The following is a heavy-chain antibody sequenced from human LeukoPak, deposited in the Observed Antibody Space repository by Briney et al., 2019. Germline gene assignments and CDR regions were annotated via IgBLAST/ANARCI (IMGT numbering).Heavy chain of an antibody. Sequence: ASVKVSCKASGYTFTSYGISWVRQAPGQGLEWMGWISGYNGNTNYAQNLQGRVTMTTDTPTSTAYMELRSLRSDDTAVYYCARGSYSIYYMDVWGKGTTVTVSS. D-gene: IGHD4-11*01. V-gene: IGHV1-18*01. CDR3: ARGSYSIYYMDV. CDR2: ISGYNGNT. J-gene: IGHJ6*03. CDR1: GYTFTSYG.